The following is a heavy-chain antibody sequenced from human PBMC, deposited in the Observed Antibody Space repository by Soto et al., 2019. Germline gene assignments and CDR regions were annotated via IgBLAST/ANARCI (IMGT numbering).Heavy chain of an antibody. CDR2: VLPISGST. D-gene: IGHD5-12*01. V-gene: IGHV1-69*06. CDR3: ATIRVRGGPLRFED. J-gene: IGHJ4*01. CDR1: GGVISKYS. Sequence: QVQLVQSGAEVRKPGSSGKFSCKTSGGVISKYSFNWVRQAPGQGLEWMGGVLPISGSTDYAQKFQGRLTITADRSTSTVYMEFSRLRSDDTANYYCATIRVRGGPLRFEDGGQGMLISVSS.